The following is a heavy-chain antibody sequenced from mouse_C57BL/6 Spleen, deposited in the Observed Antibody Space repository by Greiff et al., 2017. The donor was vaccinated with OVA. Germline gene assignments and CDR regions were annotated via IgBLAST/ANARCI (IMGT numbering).Heavy chain of an antibody. CDR1: GFSLTSYG. V-gene: IGHV2-2*01. CDR3: ARNGDYDDGYFDY. D-gene: IGHD2-4*01. CDR2: IWSGGST. J-gene: IGHJ2*01. Sequence: VQLQQSGPGLVQPSQSLSITCTVSGFSLTSYGVHWVRQSPGKGLEWLGVIWSGGSTDYNAAFISRLSISKDNSKSQVFFKMNSLQADDTAIYYCARNGDYDDGYFDYWGQGTTLTVSS.